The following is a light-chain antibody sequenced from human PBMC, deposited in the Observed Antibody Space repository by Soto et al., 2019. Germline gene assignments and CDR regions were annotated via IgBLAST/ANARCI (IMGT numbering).Light chain of an antibody. V-gene: IGKV3-15*01. CDR3: QQYNNWPWT. J-gene: IGKJ1*01. Sequence: EIVMTQSPATLSVSPGERATISCRASQRISSNLAWYQQKPGQAPRLLIYGASTRSTGIPARFSGSGSGTEFTLTFSSLQSEDFAVYYCQQYNNWPWTFGQGTKV. CDR1: QRISSN. CDR2: GAS.